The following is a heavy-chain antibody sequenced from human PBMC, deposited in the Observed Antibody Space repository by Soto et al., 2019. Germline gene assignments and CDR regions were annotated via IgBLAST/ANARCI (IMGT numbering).Heavy chain of an antibody. CDR3: AGEGPRPYYYCGIDV. CDR2: ISGYNGKT. CDR1: GCTFSMCG. V-gene: IGHV1-18*01. J-gene: IGHJ6*02. Sequence: QVQLVQSGAEVKKPGASVKVSCKSSGCTFSMCGISWVRQAPGQGLEWMGWISGYNGKTNYYQKFQESLTTTTDTSTNMAYMELRSLRSDDTTVYYCAGEGPRPYYYCGIDVWGQGTTVTVSS.